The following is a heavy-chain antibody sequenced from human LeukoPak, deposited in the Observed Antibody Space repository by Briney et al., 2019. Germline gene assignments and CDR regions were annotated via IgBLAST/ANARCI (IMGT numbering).Heavy chain of an antibody. CDR2: ISVSGGSM. CDR1: GFTFSSYA. D-gene: IGHD6-19*01. J-gene: IGHJ4*02. Sequence: GGSLRLSCAASGFTFSSYAMSWVRQAPGKGLEWVSVISVSGGSMYYADSVKGRFTISRDNSKNTLYLQMNSLRAEDTAVYYCAKDIAVAAHGGNYWGQGTLVTVSS. CDR3: AKDIAVAAHGGNY. V-gene: IGHV3-23*01.